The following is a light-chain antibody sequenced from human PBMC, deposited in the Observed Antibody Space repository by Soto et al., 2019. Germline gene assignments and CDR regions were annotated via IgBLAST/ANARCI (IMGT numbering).Light chain of an antibody. V-gene: IGKV3-15*01. Sequence: EIVMTQSPATLSVSPGERATVSCRASQSVSSNLAWYQQKPGQAPRLLIYGASTRATGIPARFSGSGSGTEFTLTISSLPYEDFAVYYCQQYNNWPPLTFGGGTKVEIK. CDR3: QQYNNWPPLT. CDR2: GAS. J-gene: IGKJ4*01. CDR1: QSVSSN.